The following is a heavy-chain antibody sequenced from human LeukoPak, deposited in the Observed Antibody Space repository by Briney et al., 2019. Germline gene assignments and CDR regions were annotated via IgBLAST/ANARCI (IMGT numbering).Heavy chain of an antibody. CDR1: GFTFSSYW. CDR3: ARGDDFWSGYYTLFDY. V-gene: IGHV3-7*01. J-gene: IGHJ4*02. Sequence: GGSLRLSCAASGFTFSSYWMSWVRQAPGKGLEWVANIKQDGSEKYYVDSVKGRLTISRDNAKNSLYLQMNSLRAEDTAVYYCARGDDFWSGYYTLFDYWGQGTLVTVSS. CDR2: IKQDGSEK. D-gene: IGHD3-3*01.